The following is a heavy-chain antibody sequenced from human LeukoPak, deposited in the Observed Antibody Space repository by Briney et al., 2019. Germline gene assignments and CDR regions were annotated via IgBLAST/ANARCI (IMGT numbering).Heavy chain of an antibody. J-gene: IGHJ5*02. D-gene: IGHD6-19*01. Sequence: WASVKVSCTASGYTFTSYDINWVRQATGQGLEWMGWMNPNSGNTGYAQKFQGRVTMTRNTSISTAYMELSSLRSEDTAVYYCARTYSSGWYRAIGNWFDPWGQGTLVTVSS. V-gene: IGHV1-8*01. CDR1: GYTFTSYD. CDR2: MNPNSGNT. CDR3: ARTYSSGWYRAIGNWFDP.